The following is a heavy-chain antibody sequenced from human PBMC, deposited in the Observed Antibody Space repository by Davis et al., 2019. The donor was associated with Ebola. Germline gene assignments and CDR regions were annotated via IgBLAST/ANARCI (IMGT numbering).Heavy chain of an antibody. Sequence: GESLKISCKGSGYTFTTYWIGWVRQMPGKGLECMGIIYPGDSDTRYSPSFQGQVTISADKSISTAYLQWSSLKASDTAMYYCARRGGWSGAFLDYWGQGTLVTVSS. CDR3: ARRGGWSGAFLDY. V-gene: IGHV5-51*01. J-gene: IGHJ4*02. CDR1: GYTFTTYW. D-gene: IGHD3-3*02. CDR2: IYPGDSDT.